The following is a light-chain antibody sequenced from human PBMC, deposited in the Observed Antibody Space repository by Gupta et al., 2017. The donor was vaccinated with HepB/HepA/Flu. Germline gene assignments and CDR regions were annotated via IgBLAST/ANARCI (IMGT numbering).Light chain of an antibody. J-gene: IGLJ2*01. CDR2: GNS. Sequence: QSVLTQPPSVSAAPGQRVTISCTGSSSNIGAGYDVHWYQQLPGTAPKLLIYGNSNRPAGVPDRFSGSKSGTSASLAITGLQAEDEADYYCQSYDSSLSGVVFGGGTKRTVL. V-gene: IGLV1-40*01. CDR1: SSNIGAGYD. CDR3: QSYDSSLSGVV.